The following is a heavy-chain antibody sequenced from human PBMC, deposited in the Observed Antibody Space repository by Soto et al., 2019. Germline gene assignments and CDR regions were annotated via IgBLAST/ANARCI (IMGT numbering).Heavy chain of an antibody. J-gene: IGHJ4*02. D-gene: IGHD3-10*01. CDR2: ILYDGSDK. CDR3: AKAGGGFGDFVHH. CDR1: GFTFSSYG. Sequence: QVQLVESGGSVVQPGRSLRLSCAASGFTFSSYGMHWVRQAPGKGLEWVTGILYDGSDKYYADSVKGRFTISRDNSKNTLYLQMNSLRTEDSAVYYCAKAGGGFGDFVHHWGQGTPVTVSS. V-gene: IGHV3-30*18.